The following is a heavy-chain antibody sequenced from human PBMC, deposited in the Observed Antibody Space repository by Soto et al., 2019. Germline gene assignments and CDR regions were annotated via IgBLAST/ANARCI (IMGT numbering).Heavy chain of an antibody. D-gene: IGHD3-22*01. CDR1: GGSISSGGYY. CDR3: ARVIVSYYYDSSGYDQYFDY. J-gene: IGHJ4*02. CDR2: IYYSGST. Sequence: SETLSLTCTVSGGSISSGGYYWSWIRQHPGKGLEWIGYIYYSGSTYYNPSLKSRVTISVDTSKNQFSLKLSSVTAADTAVYYCARVIVSYYYDSSGYDQYFDYWGQGTLVTVSS. V-gene: IGHV4-31*03.